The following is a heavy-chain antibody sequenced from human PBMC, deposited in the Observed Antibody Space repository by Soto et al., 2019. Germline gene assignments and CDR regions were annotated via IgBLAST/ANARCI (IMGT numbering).Heavy chain of an antibody. V-gene: IGHV2-5*02. CDR3: AHRAVLCSGGTCYSHPFDF. D-gene: IGHD2-15*01. Sequence: QITLKESGPTLVKPTQTLTLTCTFSGFSLTTTGVGVGWIRQPPGKALEWLAIIYWDDDKRYSPSLKSRLTTTXDXSKNQVVLTMTNMDPVDTATYFCAHRAVLCSGGTCYSHPFDFWGQGTLVTVSS. J-gene: IGHJ4*02. CDR1: GFSLTTTGVG. CDR2: IYWDDDK.